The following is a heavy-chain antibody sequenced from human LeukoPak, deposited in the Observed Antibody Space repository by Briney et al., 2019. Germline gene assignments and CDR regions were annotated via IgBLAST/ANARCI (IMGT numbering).Heavy chain of an antibody. D-gene: IGHD3-16*01. V-gene: IGHV1-2*02. CDR1: GYTFTGYY. Sequence: ASVKVSCKASGYTFTGYYMHWVRQAPGQGLGWMGWINPNSGGTNYAQKFQGRVTMTTDTPINTAYMELSRLTSDDTAVYFCATWGLHFDIWGQGTMVTVAS. CDR3: ATWGLHFDI. CDR2: INPNSGGT. J-gene: IGHJ3*02.